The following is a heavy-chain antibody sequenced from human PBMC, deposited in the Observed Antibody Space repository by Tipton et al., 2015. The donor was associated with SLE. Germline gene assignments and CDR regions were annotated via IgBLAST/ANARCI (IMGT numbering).Heavy chain of an antibody. CDR3: AKGMLGVSILYFDS. V-gene: IGHV3-23*01. D-gene: IGHD3-9*01. Sequence: SLRLSCAASGFTFSNYAMSWVRQAPGKGLEWVSTISGSGGPTYYADSVKGRFTLSRDNSKNTLSLQMNSLTAEDTAVYFCAKGMLGVSILYFDSWGQGTLVTVSS. J-gene: IGHJ4*02. CDR1: GFTFSNYA. CDR2: ISGSGGPT.